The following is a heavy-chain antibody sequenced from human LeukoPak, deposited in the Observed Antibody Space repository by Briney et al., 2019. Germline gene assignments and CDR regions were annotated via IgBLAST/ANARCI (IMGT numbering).Heavy chain of an antibody. CDR2: MYYTGST. CDR1: GVSISSYY. J-gene: IGHJ5*02. D-gene: IGHD1-26*01. CDR3: ARDGCPTTKSGCVGNWFDP. Sequence: KPSETLSLTCTVSGVSISSYYWRWIRQPPGKGLEWIGYMYYTGSTNYNPSLKSRLTISVDTSKNQFSLRLSSVTAADTAVYYCARDGCPTTKSGCVGNWFDPWGQGTLVTVSS. V-gene: IGHV4-59*01.